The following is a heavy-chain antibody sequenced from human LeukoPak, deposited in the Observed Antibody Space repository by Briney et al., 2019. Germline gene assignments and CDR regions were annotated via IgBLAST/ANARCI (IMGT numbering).Heavy chain of an antibody. D-gene: IGHD6-19*01. V-gene: IGHV4-34*01. CDR2: INHSGST. J-gene: IGHJ4*02. CDR3: ARAPGAVAIDY. Sequence: SETLSLTCAVYGGSFSGYYWTWIRQPPGKGLEWIGEINHSGSTNYNPSLKSRVTVSVDTSKNQFSLKLSSVTAADTAVYYCARAPGAVAIDYWGQGTTVTVSS. CDR1: GGSFSGYY.